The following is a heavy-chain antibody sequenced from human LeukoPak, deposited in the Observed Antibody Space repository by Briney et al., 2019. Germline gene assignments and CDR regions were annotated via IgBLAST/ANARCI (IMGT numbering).Heavy chain of an antibody. V-gene: IGHV4-34*01. Sequence: LSCVASGFTFDDYGMSWIRQPPGKGLEWIGEINHSGSTNYNPSLKSRVTISVDTSKNQFSLKLSSVTAADTAVYYCARVRRVGSSLRFDYWGQGTLVTVSS. D-gene: IGHD6-13*01. J-gene: IGHJ4*02. CDR3: ARVRRVGSSLRFDY. CDR1: GFTFDDYG. CDR2: INHSGST.